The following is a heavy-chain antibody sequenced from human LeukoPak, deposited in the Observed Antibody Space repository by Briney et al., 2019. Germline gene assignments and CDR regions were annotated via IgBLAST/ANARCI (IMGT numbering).Heavy chain of an antibody. J-gene: IGHJ5*02. Sequence: GSLGLSCAASRFTFSSYGMHWVRQAPGKGLEWVAVISYDGSNKYYADSVKGRFTISRDNSKNTLYLQMNSLRAEDTAVYYCAKDFHRGGYSSGWYPDTPPWFDPWGQGTLVTVSS. CDR2: ISYDGSNK. CDR3: AKDFHRGGYSSGWYPDTPPWFDP. D-gene: IGHD6-19*01. V-gene: IGHV3-30*18. CDR1: RFTFSSYG.